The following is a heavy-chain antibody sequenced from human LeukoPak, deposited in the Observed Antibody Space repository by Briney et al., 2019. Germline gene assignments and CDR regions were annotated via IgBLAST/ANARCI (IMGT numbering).Heavy chain of an antibody. CDR1: GYTFTSYG. CDR3: ARDWGLLWFGELTDYVVAFDI. V-gene: IGHV1-18*01. Sequence: ASVKVSCKASGYTFTSYGISWVRQAPGQGREWMGWISGYNGNTNYAQKLQGRVTMTTDTSTSTAYMELRSLRSDDTAVYYCARDWGLLWFGELTDYVVAFDIWGQGTMVSVSS. J-gene: IGHJ3*02. CDR2: ISGYNGNT. D-gene: IGHD3-10*01.